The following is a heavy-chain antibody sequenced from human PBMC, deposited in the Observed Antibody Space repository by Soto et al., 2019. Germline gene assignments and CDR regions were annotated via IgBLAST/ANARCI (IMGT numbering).Heavy chain of an antibody. V-gene: IGHV3-30*18. D-gene: IGHD6-19*01. CDR1: GFTFSSYG. J-gene: IGHJ4*02. CDR2: ISYDGSNK. CDR3: AKDIAYSSGWYYFDY. Sequence: PGGSLRLSCAASGFTFSSYGMHWVRQAPGKGLEWVAVISYDGSNKYYADSVKGRFTISRDNSKNTLYLQMNSLRAEDTAVYYCAKDIAYSSGWYYFDYWGQGTLVTVSS.